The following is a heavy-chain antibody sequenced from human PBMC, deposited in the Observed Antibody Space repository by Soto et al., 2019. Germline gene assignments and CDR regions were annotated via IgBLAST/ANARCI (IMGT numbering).Heavy chain of an antibody. J-gene: IGHJ6*02. CDR2: IYPGDSDT. V-gene: IGHV5-51*01. D-gene: IGHD6-13*01. CDR1: GYSFTSYW. Sequence: PGASLKISCKGSGYSFTSYWIGWVRQMPGKGLESMGIIYPGDSDTRYSPSFQGQVTISADKSISTAYLQWSSLKASDTAMYYCTRTAAASKYYYGMDVWGQGTTVTSP. CDR3: TRTAAASKYYYGMDV.